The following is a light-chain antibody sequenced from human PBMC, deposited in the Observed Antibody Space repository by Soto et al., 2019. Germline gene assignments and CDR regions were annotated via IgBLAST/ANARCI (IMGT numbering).Light chain of an antibody. J-gene: IGKJ3*01. CDR2: DAS. CDR1: QSISSW. V-gene: IGKV1-5*01. CDR3: QQYNSYSMT. Sequence: DIEMTQSPSTLSASVGDRVTLTCRASQSISSWLAWYQQKPGKAPKLLIYDASSLESGVPSRFSGSGSGTEFTLTISSLQPDDFATYFCQQYNSYSMTFGPGTKVDIK.